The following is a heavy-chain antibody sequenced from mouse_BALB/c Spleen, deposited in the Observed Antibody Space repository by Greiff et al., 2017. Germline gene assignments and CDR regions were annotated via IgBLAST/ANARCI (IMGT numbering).Heavy chain of an antibody. V-gene: IGHV1-7*01. CDR1: GYTFTSYW. CDR2: INPSTGYT. Sequence: VQLQQSGAELAKPGASVKMSCKASGYTFTSYWMHWVKQRPGQGLEWIGYINPSTGYTEYNQKFKDKATLTADKSSSTAYMRLSSLTSEDSAVYYCARGVTDYWGQGTTLTVSS. D-gene: IGHD2-12*01. CDR3: ARGVTDY. J-gene: IGHJ2*01.